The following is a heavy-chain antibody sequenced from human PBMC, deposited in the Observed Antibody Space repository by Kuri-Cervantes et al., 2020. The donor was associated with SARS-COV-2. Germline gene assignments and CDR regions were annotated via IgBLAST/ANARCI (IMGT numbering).Heavy chain of an antibody. J-gene: IGHJ4*02. Sequence: SVKVSCKASGGTFSSYAISWVRQAPGQGLEWMGGIIPIFGTANYAQKLQGRVTITADESTSTAYMELSSLRSEDTAVYYCASLGDAGDLSPPFDYWGQGTLVTVSS. D-gene: IGHD3-16*01. CDR3: ASLGDAGDLSPPFDY. CDR1: GGTFSSYA. V-gene: IGHV1-69*13. CDR2: IIPIFGTA.